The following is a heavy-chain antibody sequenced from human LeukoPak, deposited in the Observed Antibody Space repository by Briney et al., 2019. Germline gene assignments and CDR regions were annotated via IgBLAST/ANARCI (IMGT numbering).Heavy chain of an antibody. CDR2: VSYDESHK. J-gene: IGHJ4*02. CDR1: GFTFSSFG. CDR3: AKVPLIAAPKHFDY. V-gene: IGHV3-30*18. Sequence: PGGSLRLSCAASGFTFSSFGMHWVRQAPGKGLEWVAVVSYDESHKYYADSVKGRFTVSRDNSKNTLYLQMNSLRAEDTAVYYCAKVPLIAAPKHFDYWGQGTLVTVSS. D-gene: IGHD6-13*01.